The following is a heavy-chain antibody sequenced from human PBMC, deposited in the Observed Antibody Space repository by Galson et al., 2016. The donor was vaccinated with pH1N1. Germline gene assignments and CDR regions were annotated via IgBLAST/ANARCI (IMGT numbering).Heavy chain of an antibody. V-gene: IGHV3-30-3*01. Sequence: SLRLSCAASGFSFDTYAMHWVRQAPGKGLEWVASISYNGHDQSYAESLRGRFTISRDNSKNALYLQMDSLRTEDTAVFYCAREDWSYGDTYYNGMDVWGQGTTVIVSS. CDR2: ISYNGHDQ. CDR1: GFSFDTYA. D-gene: IGHD4-17*01. CDR3: AREDWSYGDTYYNGMDV. J-gene: IGHJ6*02.